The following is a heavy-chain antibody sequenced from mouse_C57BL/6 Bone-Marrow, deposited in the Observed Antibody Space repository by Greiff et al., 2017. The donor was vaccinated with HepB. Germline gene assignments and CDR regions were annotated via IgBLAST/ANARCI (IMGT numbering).Heavy chain of an antibody. D-gene: IGHD1-1*01. V-gene: IGHV5-6*01. CDR2: ISSGGSYT. Sequence: EVQLVESGGDLVKPGGSLKLSCAASGFTFSSYGMSWVRQTPDKRLEWVATISSGGSYTYYPDSVKGRFTIARDNAKNTLYLQMSSLKSEDTAMYYCARQYYGSSTGYFDVWGTGTTVTVSS. CDR1: GFTFSSYG. CDR3: ARQYYGSSTGYFDV. J-gene: IGHJ1*03.